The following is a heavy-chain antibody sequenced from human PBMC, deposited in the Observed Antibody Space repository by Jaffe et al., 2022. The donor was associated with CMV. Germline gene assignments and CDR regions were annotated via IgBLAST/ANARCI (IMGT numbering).Heavy chain of an antibody. V-gene: IGHV1-2*04. Sequence: QVQLVQSGAEVKKPGASVKVSCKASGYTFTGYYMHWVRQAPGQGLEWMGWINPNSGGTNYAQKFQGWVTMTRDTSISTAYMELSRLRSDDTAVYYCARAYCGGDCYSGGYFDYWGQGTLVTVSS. J-gene: IGHJ4*02. D-gene: IGHD2-21*02. CDR3: ARAYCGGDCYSGGYFDY. CDR2: INPNSGGT. CDR1: GYTFTGYY.